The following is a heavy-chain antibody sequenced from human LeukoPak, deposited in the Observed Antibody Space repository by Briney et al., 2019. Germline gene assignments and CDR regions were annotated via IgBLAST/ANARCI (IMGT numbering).Heavy chain of an antibody. CDR2: IKHDGSED. Sequence: PGGSLRLSCAASGFTFRNSWMTWVRQAPGKGLEWVANIKHDGSEDYYLDSVKGRFTISRDNAKSSMWLQMNSLRDEDTAVYYCAVTTSLSGWFDPWGQGTLVTVSS. J-gene: IGHJ5*02. CDR1: GFTFRNSW. D-gene: IGHD4-17*01. CDR3: AVTTSLSGWFDP. V-gene: IGHV3-7*01.